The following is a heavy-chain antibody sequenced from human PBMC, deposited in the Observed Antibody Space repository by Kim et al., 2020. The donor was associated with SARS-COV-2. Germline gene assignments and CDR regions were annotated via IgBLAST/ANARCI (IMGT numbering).Heavy chain of an antibody. Sequence: TADADSVKGRLTISRDNYKNTLYLQMKSLRAEDTAVYYCAKDRQRVTMVSWGQGTLVTVSS. D-gene: IGHD3-10*01. CDR3: AKDRQRVTMVS. J-gene: IGHJ4*02. V-gene: IGHV3-23*01. CDR2: T.